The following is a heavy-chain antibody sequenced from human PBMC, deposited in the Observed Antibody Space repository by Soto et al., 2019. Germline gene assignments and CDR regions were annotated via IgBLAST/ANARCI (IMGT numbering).Heavy chain of an antibody. CDR2: ISYDGYNK. D-gene: IGHD1-1*01. CDR3: AGDRNGAVDY. J-gene: IGHJ4*02. CDR1: GFTFSSYA. V-gene: IGHV3-30-3*01. Sequence: QVQLVESGGGVVQPGRSLRLSCAASGFTFSSYAMHWVRQAPGKGLEWVAIISYDGYNKYYADSVKGRFTISRDNSKNTLYLQMNSMRVEDTAVYYCAGDRNGAVDYWGQGTLVTVSS.